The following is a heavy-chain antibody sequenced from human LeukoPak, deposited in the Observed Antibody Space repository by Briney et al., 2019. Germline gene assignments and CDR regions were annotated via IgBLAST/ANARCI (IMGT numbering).Heavy chain of an antibody. Sequence: GGSLRLSCAASGFTFSSYAMSWVRQAPGKGPQWVSVISAGGVSLFSGSGSAAYYADSVGGRFTISRDNSKNTLYQQMNSLRADDTAVYYCAKMSGVVWFGELRLPFDSWGQGTVVTVPS. CDR3: AKMSGVVWFGELRLPFDS. CDR1: GFTFSSYA. V-gene: IGHV3-23*01. J-gene: IGHJ4*02. D-gene: IGHD3-10*01. CDR2: ISAGGVSLFSGSGSAA.